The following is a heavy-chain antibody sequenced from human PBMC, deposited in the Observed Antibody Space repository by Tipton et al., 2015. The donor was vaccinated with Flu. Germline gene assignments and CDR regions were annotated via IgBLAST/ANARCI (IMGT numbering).Heavy chain of an antibody. CDR3: AKLWEDGGDYGQKF. CDR1: GFTFSSYN. J-gene: IGHJ4*02. Sequence: SLRLSCAASGFTFSSYNMNWVRQAPGKGLEWVSYFSSSAGTIYYGDSVKGRFTISRDDAKNSLYLQMNSLRDDDTALYYCAKLWEDGGDYGQKFWGQGSLVTVSS. CDR2: FSSSAGTI. V-gene: IGHV3-48*03. D-gene: IGHD4-17*01.